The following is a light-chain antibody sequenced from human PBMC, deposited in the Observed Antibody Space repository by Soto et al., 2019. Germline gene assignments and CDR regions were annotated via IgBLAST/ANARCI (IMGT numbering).Light chain of an antibody. Sequence: DIQMTQSPSTLSASVGDRVTITCRASQSISSWLAWYQQKPGKAPKLLIYDASSLESGVPSRFSGSGSGTEFTLTISSLQPDDFATYYCQQYESLPTFGQGTRLEIK. J-gene: IGKJ5*01. CDR3: QQYESLPT. V-gene: IGKV1-5*01. CDR1: QSISSW. CDR2: DAS.